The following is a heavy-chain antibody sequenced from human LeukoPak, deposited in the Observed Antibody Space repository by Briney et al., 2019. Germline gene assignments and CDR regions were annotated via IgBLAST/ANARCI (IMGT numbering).Heavy chain of an antibody. CDR2: IRYDGSNK. Sequence: GGSLRLSCAASGFTFSSYGMHGVRQAPGKGLEWVAFIRYDGSNKYYADSVKGRFTISRDNSKNTLYLQMNSLRAEDTAVYYCARSPGSGYSFYFDFWGQGTLVTVSS. D-gene: IGHD3-3*01. CDR3: ARSPGSGYSFYFDF. CDR1: GFTFSSYG. V-gene: IGHV3-30*02. J-gene: IGHJ4*02.